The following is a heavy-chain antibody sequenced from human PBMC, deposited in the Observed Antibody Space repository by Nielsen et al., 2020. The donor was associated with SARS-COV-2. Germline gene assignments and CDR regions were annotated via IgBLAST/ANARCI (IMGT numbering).Heavy chain of an antibody. D-gene: IGHD1-1*01. CDR3: AKLTSGTSGAFDI. CDR2: ISWTSGSI. CDR1: GFTFDDYA. V-gene: IGHV3-9*01. Sequence: SLKISCAASGFTFDDYAMNWVRQAAGKGLEWVSGISWTSGSIGYADSVKGRFTISRDNAKNSLYLQMNSLLAEDTALYYCAKLTSGTSGAFDIWGQGTMVTVSS. J-gene: IGHJ3*02.